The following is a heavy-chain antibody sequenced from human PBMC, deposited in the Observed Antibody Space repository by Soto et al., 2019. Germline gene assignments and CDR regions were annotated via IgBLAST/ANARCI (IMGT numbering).Heavy chain of an antibody. CDR1: GFTFSSYS. CDR3: ARNPRRFLEWLSPTNFDY. D-gene: IGHD3-3*01. Sequence: PGGSLRLSCAASGFTFSSYSMNWVRQAPGKGLEWVSSISSSSSYIYYADSVKGRFTISRDNAKNSLYLQMNSLRAEDTAVYYCARNPRRFLEWLSPTNFDYWGQGTLVTVSS. V-gene: IGHV3-21*01. CDR2: ISSSSSYI. J-gene: IGHJ4*02.